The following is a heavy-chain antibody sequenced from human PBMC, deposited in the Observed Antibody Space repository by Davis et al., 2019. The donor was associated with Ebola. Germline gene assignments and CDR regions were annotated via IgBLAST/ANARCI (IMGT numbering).Heavy chain of an antibody. CDR3: ARDRVGATRFDY. V-gene: IGHV4-59*01. CDR2: IYYSGST. Sequence: SETLSLTCTISGGSISSYYWSWIRQPPGKGLEWIGYIYYSGSTNYNPSLQSRLSISVDTSKNQFSLRLNSLTAADTAVYYCARDRVGATRFDYWGQGTLVTVSS. D-gene: IGHD1-26*01. J-gene: IGHJ4*02. CDR1: GGSISSYY.